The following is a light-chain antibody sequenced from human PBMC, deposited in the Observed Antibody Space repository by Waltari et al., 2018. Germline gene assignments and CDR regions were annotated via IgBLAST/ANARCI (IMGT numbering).Light chain of an antibody. J-gene: IGKJ5*01. CDR2: WAS. CDR1: QSVFYSSNNKNY. Sequence: DIVMTQSPDSLAVSLGERATINCKSSQSVFYSSNNKNYLAWYQHKPGQPPNLVIYWASTRESGVPDRFSGSGSGTDFTLTINSQQAEDVAIYYCQQYYSNPITFGQGTRLEIK. CDR3: QQYYSNPIT. V-gene: IGKV4-1*01.